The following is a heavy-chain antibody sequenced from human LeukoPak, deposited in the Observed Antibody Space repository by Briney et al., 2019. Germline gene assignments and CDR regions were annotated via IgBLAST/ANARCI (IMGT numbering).Heavy chain of an antibody. J-gene: IGHJ4*02. CDR1: GFTFSSYS. V-gene: IGHV4-34*01. CDR2: INHSGST. D-gene: IGHD3-22*01. Sequence: GSLRLSCAASGFTFSSYSMNWVRQPPGKGLEWIGEINHSGSTNYNPSLKSRVTISVDTSKNQFSLKLSSVTAADTAVYYCARYSGYYLSYFDSWGQGTLVTVSS. CDR3: ARYSGYYLSYFDS.